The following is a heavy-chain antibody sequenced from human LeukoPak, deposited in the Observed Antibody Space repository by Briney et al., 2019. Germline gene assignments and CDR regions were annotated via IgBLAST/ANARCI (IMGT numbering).Heavy chain of an antibody. CDR1: GFTFSSYS. D-gene: IGHD6-6*01. CDR2: ISSSSSTI. J-gene: IGHJ4*02. CDR3: ARSVPGDY. V-gene: IGHV3-48*04. Sequence: GRSLRLSCAASGFTFSSYSMNWVRQAPGKGLEWVSYISSSSSTIYYADSVKGRFTISRDNAKNSLYLQMNSLRAEDTAVYYCARSVPGDYWGQGTLVTVSS.